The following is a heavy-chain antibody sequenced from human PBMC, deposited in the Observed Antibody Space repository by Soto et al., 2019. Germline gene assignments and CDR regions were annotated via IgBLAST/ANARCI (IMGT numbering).Heavy chain of an antibody. CDR1: GYTFTSYA. CDR2: INAGNGNT. CDR3: ARETITRYYYGSGSYNAFDI. Sequence: ASVKVSSKASGYTFTSYAMHWVRQAPGQRLEWMGWINAGNGNTKYSQKFQGRVTITRSTSASTAYMELSSLRSEDTAVYYCARETITRYYYGSGSYNAFDIWGQGTMVTVSS. J-gene: IGHJ3*02. V-gene: IGHV1-3*01. D-gene: IGHD3-10*01.